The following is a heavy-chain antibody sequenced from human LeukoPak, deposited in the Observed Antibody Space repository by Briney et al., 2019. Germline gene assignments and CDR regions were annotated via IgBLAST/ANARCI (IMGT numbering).Heavy chain of an antibody. CDR2: ISSGSDTI. D-gene: IGHD1-1*01. Sequence: GGSLRLSCEAAGFIFSNYSMSWFRQAPGKGLEWVSYISSGSDTIYYADSVEGRFTISRDNAKNSLYLQMNSLRAEDTAVDYCAFGGGTTGLFDYWGQGTLVTVSS. CDR3: AFGGGTTGLFDY. CDR1: GFIFSNYS. J-gene: IGHJ4*02. V-gene: IGHV3-48*04.